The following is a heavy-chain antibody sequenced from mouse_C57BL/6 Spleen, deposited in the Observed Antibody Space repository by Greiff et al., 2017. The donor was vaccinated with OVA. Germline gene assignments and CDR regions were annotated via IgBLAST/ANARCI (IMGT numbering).Heavy chain of an antibody. J-gene: IGHJ2*01. V-gene: IGHV1-50*01. D-gene: IGHD2-3*01. CDR3: ASGGYYDY. CDR1: GYTFTSYW. CDR2: IDPSDSYT. Sequence: QVQLQQPGAELVKPGASVKLSCKASGYTFTSYWMQWVKQRPGQGLEWIGEIDPSDSYTNYNQKFKGKATLTVDTSSSTSYMQLRSLTSEDSAVYYCASGGYYDYWGQGTTLTVSS.